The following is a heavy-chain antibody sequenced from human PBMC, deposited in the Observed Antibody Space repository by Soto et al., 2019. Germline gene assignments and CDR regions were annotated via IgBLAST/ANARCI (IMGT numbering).Heavy chain of an antibody. J-gene: IGHJ5*02. Sequence: QVHLVQSGAEVKKPGASVKVSCDTSVYTFPTSDLNWVRQATGQGLEWMGWMNLNTGNTGYAQKFQGRITLTRSTSVSTDYMELSSLSSEDSAVYYCVRGASPWGQGTLVTVSS. CDR1: VYTFPTSD. CDR3: VRGASP. CDR2: MNLNTGNT. V-gene: IGHV1-8*01.